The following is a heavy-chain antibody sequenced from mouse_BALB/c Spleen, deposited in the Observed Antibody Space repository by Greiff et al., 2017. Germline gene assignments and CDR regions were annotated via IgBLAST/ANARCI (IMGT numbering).Heavy chain of an antibody. CDR3: DRPAHYYYGSSYWWYFDV. Sequence: EVQLQQSGAELVKPGASVKLSCTASGFNIKDTYMHWVKQRPEQGLEWIGRIDPANGNTKYDPKFQGKATITADTSSNTVYLQLSSLTSEDTAVYYCDRPAHYYYGSSYWWYFDVWGAGTTVTVSS. D-gene: IGHD1-1*01. CDR2: IDPANGNT. J-gene: IGHJ1*01. V-gene: IGHV14-3*02. CDR1: GFNIKDTY.